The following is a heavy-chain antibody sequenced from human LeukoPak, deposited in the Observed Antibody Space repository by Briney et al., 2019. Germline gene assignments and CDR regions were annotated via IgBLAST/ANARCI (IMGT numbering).Heavy chain of an antibody. J-gene: IGHJ6*03. CDR2: ISRSSTYI. Sequence: GGSLRLSCAASGFTFSDYSMNWVRQAPGKGLEWVSSISRSSTYIYYADSVKGRFTISRDNAKSSLFLQMNSLRAEDTAVYYCARVAGPTDYYYYMDVWGKGTTVTVSS. D-gene: IGHD1-26*01. V-gene: IGHV3-21*01. CDR3: ARVAGPTDYYYYMDV. CDR1: GFTFSDYS.